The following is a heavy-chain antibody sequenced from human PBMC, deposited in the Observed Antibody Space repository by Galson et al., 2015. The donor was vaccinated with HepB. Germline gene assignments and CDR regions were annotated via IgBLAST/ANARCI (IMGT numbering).Heavy chain of an antibody. CDR3: AREGDYGSGNYFDY. Sequence: TLSLTCTVSGGSINSGGQYWSWIRQHPGKGLEWVGYMYYSGSTYYNPSLKSRITISRDTSKNQFSLKLTSVTAADTALYYCAREGDYGSGNYFDYWGQGTLVTVSS. CDR2: MYYSGST. J-gene: IGHJ4*02. V-gene: IGHV4-31*03. CDR1: GGSINSGGQY. D-gene: IGHD3-10*01.